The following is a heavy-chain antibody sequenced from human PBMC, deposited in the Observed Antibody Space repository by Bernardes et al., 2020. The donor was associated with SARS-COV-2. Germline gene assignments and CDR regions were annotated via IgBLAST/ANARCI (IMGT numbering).Heavy chain of an antibody. V-gene: IGHV3-23*01. D-gene: IGHD1-26*01. J-gene: IGHJ4*02. CDR2: ITDSGDST. Sequence: GSLSLSCEVSGFTFSSYTMNWVRPAPGKGLEWVSTITDSGDSTYYADSEKGRFTISRDNSKDRLYLQMNSLRAEDTAVYFCAKRRVEWELLHYFDSWGQGTLVTVSS. CDR3: AKRRVEWELLHYFDS. CDR1: GFTFSSYT.